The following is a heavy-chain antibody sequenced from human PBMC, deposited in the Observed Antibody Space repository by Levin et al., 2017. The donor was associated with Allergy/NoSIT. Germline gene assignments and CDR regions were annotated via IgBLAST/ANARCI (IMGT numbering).Heavy chain of an antibody. CDR1: GFTFSSYS. Sequence: TAGGSLRLSCAASGFTFSSYSMNWVRQAPGKGLEWVSSISSSSSYIYYADSVKGRFTISRDNAKNSLYLQMNSLRAEDTAVYYCARDPRIVGATGAFDIWGQGTMVTVSS. J-gene: IGHJ3*02. V-gene: IGHV3-21*01. D-gene: IGHD1-26*01. CDR3: ARDPRIVGATGAFDI. CDR2: ISSSSSYI.